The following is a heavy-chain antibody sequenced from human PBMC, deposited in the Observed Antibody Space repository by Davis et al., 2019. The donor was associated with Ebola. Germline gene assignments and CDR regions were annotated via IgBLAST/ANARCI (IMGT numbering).Heavy chain of an antibody. CDR3: AKDPQEYSYGRFDY. CDR1: GFTVSSNH. Sequence: GESLKISCAASGFTVSSNHMSWVRQAPGKGLEWVSVIYDHSTAYADSVRGRFIISRDKSNNTLYLEMNSLRAEDTAMYYCAKDPQEYSYGRFDYWGQGTLVTVSS. D-gene: IGHD5-18*01. V-gene: IGHV3-66*02. J-gene: IGHJ4*02. CDR2: IYDHST.